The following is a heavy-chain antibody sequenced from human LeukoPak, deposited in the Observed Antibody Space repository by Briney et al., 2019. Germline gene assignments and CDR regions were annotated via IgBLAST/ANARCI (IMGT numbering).Heavy chain of an antibody. Sequence: GGSLRLSCAASGFTVSSKYMLWVRQAPGKGLEWVSVIYSGGSTYYADSVKGRFTISRDNSKNTLYLQMNSLRAEDTAVHYCAYGDYYDSSGYYSSYWGQGTLVTVSS. CDR1: GFTVSSKY. J-gene: IGHJ4*02. CDR2: IYSGGST. CDR3: AYGDYYDSSGYYSSY. V-gene: IGHV3-53*01. D-gene: IGHD3-22*01.